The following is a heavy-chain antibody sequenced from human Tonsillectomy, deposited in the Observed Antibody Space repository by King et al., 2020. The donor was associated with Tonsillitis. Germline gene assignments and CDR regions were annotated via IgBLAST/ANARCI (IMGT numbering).Heavy chain of an antibody. D-gene: IGHD6-6*01. CDR2: AYFSGST. V-gene: IGHV4-59*01. J-gene: IGHJ2*01. Sequence: QLQESGPGLVKPSETLSLTCSVSAVAIRSYYWSWIRQTPGKGLEGIGYAYFSGSTNYNPSLKSRVTIPVDTAKNQFSLKLRSVTAADTAVYYCASIAARIWYFEFWGRGTQVTVSA. CDR1: AVAIRSYY. CDR3: ASIAARIWYFEF.